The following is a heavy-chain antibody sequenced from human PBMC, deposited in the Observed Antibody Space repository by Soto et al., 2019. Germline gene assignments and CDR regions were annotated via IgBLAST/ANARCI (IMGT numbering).Heavy chain of an antibody. V-gene: IGHV3-9*01. CDR3: AISQDRGGRTTFIY. CDR1: GFTFDDNA. J-gene: IGHJ4*02. Sequence: HPGGSLRLSCAVSGFTFDDNAMHWVRQAPEKGLEWVSGINWKSDIGYADSVKGRFTISRDNAENSLYLQMSSLRAEETALYYCAISQDRGGRTTFIYWGQGTQVTVSS. CDR2: INWKSDI. D-gene: IGHD3-16*01.